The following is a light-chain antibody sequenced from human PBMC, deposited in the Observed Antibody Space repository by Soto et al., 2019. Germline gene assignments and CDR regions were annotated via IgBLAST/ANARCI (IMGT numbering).Light chain of an antibody. CDR1: QSVGKS. J-gene: IGKJ3*01. CDR3: QQYNDWPPIT. Sequence: EIVMTQSPATLSVSPGERATLSCRASQSVGKSLAWYQQKPGQAPRLLIYDASTRATGVTPRFSGSGSGTEFTLTISSLQSEDFAVYYCQQYNDWPPITFGPGTKVDIK. CDR2: DAS. V-gene: IGKV3-15*01.